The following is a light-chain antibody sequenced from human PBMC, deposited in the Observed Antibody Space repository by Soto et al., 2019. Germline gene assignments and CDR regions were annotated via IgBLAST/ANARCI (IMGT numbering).Light chain of an antibody. CDR3: QQYHTYPLS. V-gene: IGKV1D-16*01. J-gene: IGKJ4*01. CDR1: QGISSW. Sequence: DIQMTQSPSSLSASVGDRVSITCRASQGISSWVAWYQQKPGKGPKSLIFAASSLQSGVSSRFSASGSGTDFTLTINSLQPEDSATYYCQQYHTYPLSFGGGNKVEIK. CDR2: AAS.